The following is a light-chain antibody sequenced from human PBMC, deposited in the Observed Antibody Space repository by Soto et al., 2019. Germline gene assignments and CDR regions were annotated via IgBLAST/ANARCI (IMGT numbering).Light chain of an antibody. CDR2: GAS. Sequence: DIQMTQSPSSLSASVGDRVANTCRSSQSISDYLNWYQQKPGKALKLVIYGASNLQSGVPPRFSGSGSGSEFTLTITGLHPDDFAIDFCQQSYSLPLTFGPGTKVDV. CDR1: QSISDY. J-gene: IGKJ3*01. V-gene: IGKV1-39*01. CDR3: QQSYSLPLT.